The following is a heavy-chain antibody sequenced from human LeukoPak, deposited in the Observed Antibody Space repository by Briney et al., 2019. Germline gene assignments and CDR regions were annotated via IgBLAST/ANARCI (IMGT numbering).Heavy chain of an antibody. D-gene: IGHD2-21*02. V-gene: IGHV4-34*01. J-gene: IGHJ3*02. CDR1: GGSFSGYY. CDR2: INHSGST. CDR3: ARLVVTAEHDAFDI. Sequence: PSETLSLTCAVYGGSFSGYYWSWIRQPPGKGLEWIGEINHSGSTNYNPSLKSRVTISVDTSKNQFSLKLSSVTAADTAVYYCARLVVTAEHDAFDIWGQGTMVTVSS.